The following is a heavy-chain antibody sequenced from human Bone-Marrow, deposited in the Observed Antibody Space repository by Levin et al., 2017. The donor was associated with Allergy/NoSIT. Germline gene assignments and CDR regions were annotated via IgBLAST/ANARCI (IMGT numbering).Heavy chain of an antibody. V-gene: IGHV1-46*01. CDR2: INTGGRNT. CDR1: GYTFTRFY. D-gene: IGHD5-18*01. CDR3: ARDHTAMVFDS. J-gene: IGHJ5*01. Sequence: ASVKVSCKTSGYTFTRFYIHWVRQAPGQRPEWMGMINTGGRNTNYAQKFRGRITLTKDTSTSTAYMELSSLTSDDTAIYFCARDHTAMVFDSWGQGTLVIVSS.